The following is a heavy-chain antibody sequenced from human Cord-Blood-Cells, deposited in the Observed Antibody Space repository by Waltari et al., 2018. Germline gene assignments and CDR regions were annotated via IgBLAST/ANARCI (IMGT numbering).Heavy chain of an antibody. CDR2: ISPICGTA. D-gene: IGHD3-10*01. CDR3: ASGLEGSGSYYAFDI. V-gene: IGHV1-69*01. Sequence: QVQLVQSGAEVKKPVSSVKVSCKASGGTFSSYAISWVRQAPGQGLEWMGGISPICGTAKDAQKFQGRVTLTADQSTSTAYMELSSLRSEDTAVYYCASGLEGSGSYYAFDIWGQGTMVTVSS. CDR1: GGTFSSYA. J-gene: IGHJ3*02.